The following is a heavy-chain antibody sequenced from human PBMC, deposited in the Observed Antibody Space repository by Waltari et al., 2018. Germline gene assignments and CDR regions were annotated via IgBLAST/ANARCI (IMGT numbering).Heavy chain of an antibody. Sequence: QVQLVESGGGVVKPGRSLGLSCAPSEFTFSSSGLHWVRQTPGRGLEWVAVISSDGSRKSYADSVKGRFSISRDNSKNSLSLEMNSLRPEDTAVYYCASCTGGNCYYYGFDVWGQGTTVTVSS. J-gene: IGHJ6*02. V-gene: IGHV3-30*03. D-gene: IGHD2-8*02. CDR2: ISSDGSRK. CDR3: ASCTGGNCYYYGFDV. CDR1: EFTFSSSG.